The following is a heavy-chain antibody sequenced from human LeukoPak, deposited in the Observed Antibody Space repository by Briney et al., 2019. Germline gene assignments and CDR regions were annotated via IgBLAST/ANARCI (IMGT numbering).Heavy chain of an antibody. CDR1: GFTFSNAW. D-gene: IGHD3-16*01. Sequence: PGGSLRLPCAASGFTFSNAWMNWVRQAPGKGLEWVGHKRRTDGGTTDYAASVKGRFTISTDDSKNTMYLQMNSLKTEDTAVYYCNTDTFDYVWGSYGDGLDVWGQGTTVTVSS. CDR3: NTDTFDYVWGSYGDGLDV. CDR2: KRRTDGGTT. V-gene: IGHV3-15*01. J-gene: IGHJ6*02.